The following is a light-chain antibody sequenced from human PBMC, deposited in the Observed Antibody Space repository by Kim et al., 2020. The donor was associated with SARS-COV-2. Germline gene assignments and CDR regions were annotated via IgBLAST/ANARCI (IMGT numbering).Light chain of an antibody. CDR1: SLRSYY. CDR2: GKN. V-gene: IGLV3-19*01. J-gene: IGLJ2*01. CDR3: NSRDSSGNHPDVV. Sequence: SSELTQDPAVSVALGQTVRITCQGDSLRSYYASWYQQKPGQAPVLVIYGKNNRPSGIPDRFSGSSSGNTASLTITGAPAEDEADYYCNSRDSSGNHPDVV.